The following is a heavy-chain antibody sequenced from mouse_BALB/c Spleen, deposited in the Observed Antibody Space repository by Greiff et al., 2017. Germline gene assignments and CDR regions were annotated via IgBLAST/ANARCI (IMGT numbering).Heavy chain of an antibody. CDR3: TRNLGYDSYYGWFAY. V-gene: IGHV1-9*01. D-gene: IGHD2-3*01. J-gene: IGHJ3*01. Sequence: VQLQQSGAELMKPGASVKISCTATGYTFTSYWIEWVKQSPGHGLEWIGEILPGSGSTNYNEKFKVKATFTAHTSSNTAYMQLSSLTSEDSAVYYCTRNLGYDSYYGWFAYWGQGTLVTVSA. CDR1: GYTFTSYW. CDR2: ILPGSGST.